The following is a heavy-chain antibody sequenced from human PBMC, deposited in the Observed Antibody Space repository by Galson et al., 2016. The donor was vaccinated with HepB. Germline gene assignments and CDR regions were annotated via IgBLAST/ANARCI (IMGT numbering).Heavy chain of an antibody. J-gene: IGHJ6*02. CDR2: IIPIFGTP. V-gene: IGHV1-69*06. D-gene: IGHD3-10*01. CDR3: ARAPPRGAIKYYYFGMDV. Sequence: SVKVSCKASGGTFSTYAISWVRQAPGQGLEWMGGIIPIFGTPNYAQKFQDRVTITADKSTSTAYMELSRLTSEDTAVYYCARAPPRGAIKYYYFGMDVWGQGTTVTVSS. CDR1: GGTFSTYA.